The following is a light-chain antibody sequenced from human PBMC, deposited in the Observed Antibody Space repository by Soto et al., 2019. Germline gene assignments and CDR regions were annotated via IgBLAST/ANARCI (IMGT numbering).Light chain of an antibody. CDR3: QQYGSSGT. CDR2: GAS. V-gene: IGKV3-20*01. J-gene: IGKJ1*01. CDR1: QTVSANY. Sequence: PEERATLSCRASQTVSANYLAWYQQKAGQAPRLLIYGASNRATGIPDRFSGSGSGTDFTLTISRLEPEDFAVYYCQQYGSSGTFGQGTKVDIK.